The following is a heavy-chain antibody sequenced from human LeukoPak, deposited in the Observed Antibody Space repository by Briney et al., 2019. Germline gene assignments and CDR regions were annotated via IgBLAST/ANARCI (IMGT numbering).Heavy chain of an antibody. D-gene: IGHD2-2*01. J-gene: IGHJ4*02. Sequence: SVKVSCKASGGTFSSYAISWVRQAPGQGLEWMGRIIPILGIANYAQKFQGRVTITADKSTSTAYMELSSLRSEDTAVYYCARDSVVVVPAATHFDYWGQGTLVTVSS. CDR3: ARDSVVVVPAATHFDY. CDR2: IIPILGIA. CDR1: GGTFSSYA. V-gene: IGHV1-69*04.